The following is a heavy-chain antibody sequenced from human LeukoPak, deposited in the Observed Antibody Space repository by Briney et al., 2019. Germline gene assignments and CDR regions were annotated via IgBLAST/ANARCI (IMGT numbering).Heavy chain of an antibody. D-gene: IGHD3-10*01. CDR2: TSCRSTCYN. CDR1: GDSVSSNSAA. J-gene: IGHJ4*02. CDR3: ARATYGSGHGYYFDY. Sequence: SQTLSLTCAISGDSVSSNSAAWNWIRQSPSRGLEWQVRTSCRSTCYNDYALSVKSRILINSDTSKNQFSLQLNSVTPEDTAVYYCARATYGSGHGYYFDYWGQGTLVTVSS. V-gene: IGHV6-1*01.